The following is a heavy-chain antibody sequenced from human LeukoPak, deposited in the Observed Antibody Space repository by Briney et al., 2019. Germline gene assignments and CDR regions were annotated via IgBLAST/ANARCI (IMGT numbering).Heavy chain of an antibody. J-gene: IGHJ4*02. V-gene: IGHV4-38-2*02. Sequence: PSETLSLTCTVSGYSISSDDYWGWIRPPPGKGLEWVGSFYHSGRTYYNPSLKSRVTISVNTSKNQFSLKLSSVTAADTAVYYCAVPAAGGIVYWGQGTLVTVSS. CDR3: AVPAAGGIVY. CDR1: GYSISSDDY. CDR2: FYHSGRT. D-gene: IGHD2-2*01.